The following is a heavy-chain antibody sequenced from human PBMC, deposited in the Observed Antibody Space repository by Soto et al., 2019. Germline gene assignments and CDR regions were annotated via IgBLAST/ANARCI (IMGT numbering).Heavy chain of an antibody. CDR1: GYTFTSYY. CDR2: INPSGGST. J-gene: IGHJ4*02. V-gene: IGHV1-46*03. D-gene: IGHD3-22*01. Sequence: ASVKVSCKASGYTFTSYYMHWVRQAPGQGLEWMGIINPSGGSTSYAQKFQGRVTMTRDTSTSTVYMELSSLRSEDTAVYYCARDGGVGYYDSSGYPGYWGQGTLVTVS. CDR3: ARDGGVGYYDSSGYPGY.